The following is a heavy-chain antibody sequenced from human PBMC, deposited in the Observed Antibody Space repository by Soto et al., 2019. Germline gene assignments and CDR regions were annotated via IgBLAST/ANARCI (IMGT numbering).Heavy chain of an antibody. Sequence: QVQLVQSGAEVKKPGSSVKVSCKASGGTFSSYTISWVRQAPGQGLEWMGRIIPILGIANYAQKFQGRVTITADKSTSTAYMELSRLRSEDTAVYYCARDPLDSGSYYYYGMDVWGQGTTVTVSS. CDR2: IIPILGIA. J-gene: IGHJ6*02. D-gene: IGHD3-10*01. CDR3: ARDPLDSGSYYYYGMDV. V-gene: IGHV1-69*08. CDR1: GGTFSSYT.